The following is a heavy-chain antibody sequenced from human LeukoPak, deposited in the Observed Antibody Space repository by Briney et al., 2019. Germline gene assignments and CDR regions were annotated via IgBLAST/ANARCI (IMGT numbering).Heavy chain of an antibody. V-gene: IGHV4-34*01. CDR2: INHSGST. J-gene: IGHJ6*03. CDR3: ARGGPPGYYYDYYMDV. Sequence: SETLSLTCAVYGGSFSGYYWSWIRQPPGKGLEWIGEINHSGSTDYNPSLKSRVTISVDTSKNQFSLKMSSVTAADTAVYFCARGGPPGYYYDYYMDVWGKGTTVTISS. CDR1: GGSFSGYY.